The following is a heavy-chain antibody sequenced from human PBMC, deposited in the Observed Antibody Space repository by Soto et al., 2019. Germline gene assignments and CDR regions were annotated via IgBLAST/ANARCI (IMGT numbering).Heavy chain of an antibody. CDR1: GFTLTSHG. D-gene: IGHD1-1*01. V-gene: IGHV3-23*01. J-gene: IGHJ6*02. Sequence: PGGSLRLSCEVSGFTLTSHGMNWVRQAPDKGLEWVSTIGRGGDTFYADSVRGRFTISRDNSKNTLFLQMNSLRAEDTALYFCAKDGTTAGIHYYGMDIWGQGTTVTVSS. CDR3: AKDGTTAGIHYYGMDI. CDR2: IGRGGDT.